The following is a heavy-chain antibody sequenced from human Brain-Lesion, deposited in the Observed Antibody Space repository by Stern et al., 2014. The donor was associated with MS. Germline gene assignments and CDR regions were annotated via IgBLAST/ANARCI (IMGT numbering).Heavy chain of an antibody. CDR2: IIPMTGEA. Sequence: MQLVESGAGVRKPGSSVKVSCKASGGLFRSDAISWVRQAPGQGLEWLGGIIPMTGEAHYAQKFLDRVTITADESTTTTYMDLNSLTSEDTALYYCARHWGTDLWGQGTLLTVSS. CDR3: ARHWGTDL. D-gene: IGHD7-27*01. V-gene: IGHV1-69*01. CDR1: GGLFRSDA. J-gene: IGHJ5*02.